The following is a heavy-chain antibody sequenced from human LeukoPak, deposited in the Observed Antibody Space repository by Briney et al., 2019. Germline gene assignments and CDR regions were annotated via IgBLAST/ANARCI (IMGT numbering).Heavy chain of an antibody. CDR1: GFTFSDYY. V-gene: IGHV3-11*01. CDR2: ISSSGSTI. J-gene: IGHJ4*02. D-gene: IGHD3-3*01. CDR3: ARDLSGYYSPFDY. Sequence: PGGSLRLSCAASGFTFSDYYMSWIRQAPGKGLEWVSYISSSGSTIYYADSVKGRFTISRDNAKNSLYLQMNSLRAKDTAVYYCARDLSGYYSPFDYWGQGTLVTVSS.